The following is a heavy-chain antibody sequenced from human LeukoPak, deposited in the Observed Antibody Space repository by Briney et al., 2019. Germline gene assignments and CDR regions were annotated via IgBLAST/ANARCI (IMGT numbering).Heavy chain of an antibody. CDR3: ASSFRSKVAARPDYFDY. V-gene: IGHV4-31*03. J-gene: IGHJ4*02. Sequence: SETLSLTCTVSGGSISSGGSYWSWIRQHPGKGLEWIGYIYYSGSTYYNPSLKSRVTISVDTSKNQFSLKLSSVTAADTAVYYCASSFRSKVAARPDYFDYWGQVTLVTVSS. D-gene: IGHD6-6*01. CDR1: GGSISSGGSY. CDR2: IYYSGST.